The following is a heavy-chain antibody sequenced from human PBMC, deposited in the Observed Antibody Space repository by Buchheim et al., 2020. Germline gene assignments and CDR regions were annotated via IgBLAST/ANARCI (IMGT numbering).Heavy chain of an antibody. CDR2: IRSKGSGGTT. D-gene: IGHD4-11*01. J-gene: IGHJ4*02. CDR1: GFTFIKAW. CDR3: AWMTTVTTINY. V-gene: IGHV3-15*01. Sequence: EVQLVESGGGLVKPGGSLRLSCGTSGFTFIKAWMSWVRQAPGKGPEWVGYIRSKGSGGTTDYAAPVKGRSAISRDDSLNTVYLQMDSLKTEDTAVYYCAWMTTVTTINYWGQGTL.